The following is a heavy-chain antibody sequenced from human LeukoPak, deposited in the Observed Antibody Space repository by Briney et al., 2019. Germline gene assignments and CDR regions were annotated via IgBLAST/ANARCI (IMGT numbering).Heavy chain of an antibody. CDR1: GFTFDTYA. D-gene: IGHD3-22*01. Sequence: PGGSLRLSCAASGFTFDTYAMSWVRQAPGGGRVGGPGYWGNGVNKYYADSVKGRFTVSRDNSKDPLWLQMNALRAEDTAVYFCAKRDYSDVSGYSPLFANWGQGTLVTVSS. V-gene: IGHV3-23*01. J-gene: IGHJ4*02. CDR3: AKRDYSDVSGYSPLFAN. CDR2: YWGNGVNK.